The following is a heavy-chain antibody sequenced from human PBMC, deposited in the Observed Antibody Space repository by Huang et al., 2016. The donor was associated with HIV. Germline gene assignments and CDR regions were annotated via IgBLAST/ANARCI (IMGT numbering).Heavy chain of an antibody. CDR3: ARHFGSWSGYFDS. CDR1: GGSITDSKYY. Sequence: QLQLQESGPGLVRPSEILSLICTVSGGSITDSKYYWGWIRQPPGKGLEWIGSIYYGGDTGYNPSLKSGVTMSVDTSKNRFSLDIRSVAVADTAIYYCARHFGSWSGYFDSWGQGTLVPVSS. D-gene: IGHD3-10*01. J-gene: IGHJ4*02. V-gene: IGHV4-39*01. CDR2: IYYGGDT.